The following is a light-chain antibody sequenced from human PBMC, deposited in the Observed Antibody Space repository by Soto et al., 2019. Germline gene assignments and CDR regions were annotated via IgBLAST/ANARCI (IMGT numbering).Light chain of an antibody. V-gene: IGKV3-15*01. CDR2: AAS. Sequence: MTQSPAALSVSPGERATLSCRASKSIGRNLVWCQQKPGQATRLLIYAASTRATGVPARFRGSGSGTEFTLTISSLRSEDFAVYYCQQYNNWPITFGQGTRLEIK. J-gene: IGKJ5*01. CDR3: QQYNNWPIT. CDR1: KSIGRN.